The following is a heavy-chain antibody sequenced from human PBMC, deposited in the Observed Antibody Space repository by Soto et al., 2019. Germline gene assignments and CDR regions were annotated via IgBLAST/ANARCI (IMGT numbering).Heavy chain of an antibody. V-gene: IGHV3-23*01. CDR3: ARDIGSSFYFDY. D-gene: IGHD6-6*01. CDR2: ISGSGGST. Sequence: GGSMRLCCAASGFIFSSYAMSWVRQAPGKGLEWVSAISGSGGSTYYADSVKGRFTISRDISKNTLYLQMSSLRAEDTAVYYCARDIGSSFYFDYWGQGTLVTVSS. J-gene: IGHJ4*02. CDR1: GFIFSSYA.